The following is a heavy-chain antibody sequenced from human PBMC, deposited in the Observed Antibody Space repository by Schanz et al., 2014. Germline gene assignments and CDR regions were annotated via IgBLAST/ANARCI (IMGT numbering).Heavy chain of an antibody. V-gene: IGHV3-33*01. CDR3: ARELPGVVAFDL. J-gene: IGHJ3*01. Sequence: VQLVESGGGVVQPGRSLRLSCAASGFNFGSHGMHWVRQVPGKGLEWVAVISYDGSFKNYADSVRGRITMSRDNSKNTMYLQINNLRADDTAVYYCARELPGVVAFDLWGQGTMVTVSA. CDR2: ISYDGSFK. D-gene: IGHD7-27*01. CDR1: GFNFGSHG.